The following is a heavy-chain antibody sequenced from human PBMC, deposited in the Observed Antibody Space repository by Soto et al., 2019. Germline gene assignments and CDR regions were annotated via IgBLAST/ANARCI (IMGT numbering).Heavy chain of an antibody. D-gene: IGHD6-19*01. J-gene: IGHJ4*02. CDR1: GGSIISGGHS. V-gene: IGHV4-30-2*01. CDR2: ISHSGST. CDR3: ARGGLLPDY. Sequence: PLETLPLTCAVSGGSIISGGHSWSWIRQPPGKGLEWIGYISHSGSTYYNPSLKSRVTISVDRSKNQFSLKLSSVTAADTAVYYCARGGLLPDYWGQGTLVTVSS.